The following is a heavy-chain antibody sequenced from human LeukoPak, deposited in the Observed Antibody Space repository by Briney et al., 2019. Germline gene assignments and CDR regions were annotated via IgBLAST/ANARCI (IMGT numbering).Heavy chain of an antibody. D-gene: IGHD2-21*02. CDR1: GFTFSSYA. J-gene: IGHJ6*02. CDR2: ISGSGGST. CDR3: AKYCGGDCYSRLSPGNYYYYGIDV. V-gene: IGHV3-23*01. Sequence: GGSLRLSCAASGFTFSSYAMSWVRQAPGRGLEWVSAISGSGGSTYYADSVKGRFTISRDNSKNTLYLQMNSLRAEDTAVYYCAKYCGGDCYSRLSPGNYYYYGIDVWGQGTTVTVSS.